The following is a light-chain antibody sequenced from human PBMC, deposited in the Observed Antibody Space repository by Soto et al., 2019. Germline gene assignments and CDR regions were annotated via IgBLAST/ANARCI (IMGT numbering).Light chain of an antibody. CDR3: QQYAASPYT. CDR2: VAS. V-gene: IGKV3-20*01. J-gene: IGKJ2*01. Sequence: EIVLTQSPGTLSMSPGERATLSCRASQSVSNNHLAWYQQKPGQAPRLLIFVASGRVTGLPDRFSGSGSGTDFTLTISRLEPEDFAVYYCQQYAASPYTFGQGTKLEIK. CDR1: QSVSNNH.